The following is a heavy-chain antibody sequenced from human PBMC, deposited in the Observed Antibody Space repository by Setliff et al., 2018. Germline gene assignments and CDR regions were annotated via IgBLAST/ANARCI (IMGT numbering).Heavy chain of an antibody. CDR1: GYTFTGYY. CDR3: ARDPAPRLRFLERFDP. J-gene: IGHJ5*02. D-gene: IGHD3-3*01. CDR2: INPNSGGA. V-gene: IGHV1-2*02. Sequence: ASVKVSCKASGYTFTGYYMHWVRQAPGQGLEWMGWINPNSGGANYAQKLQGRVTMTTDTSTSTAYMELRSLRSDDTAVYYCARDPAPRLRFLERFDPWGQGTLVTVSS.